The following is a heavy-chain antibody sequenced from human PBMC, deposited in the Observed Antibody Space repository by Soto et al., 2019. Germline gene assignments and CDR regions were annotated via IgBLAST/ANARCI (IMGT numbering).Heavy chain of an antibody. Sequence: GGSLRLSCAASGFTFRTFAMNWVRQAPGKXLEWVAVISNDGSNKYFLDSVKGRFTVSRDNSNNTLYLQMDSLRAEDTAVYYCARDKKPFNWSPSILKSYYYGMDVWGQGTTVTVSS. J-gene: IGHJ6*02. CDR2: ISNDGSNK. CDR3: ARDKKPFNWSPSILKSYYYGMDV. V-gene: IGHV3-30-3*01. CDR1: GFTFRTFA. D-gene: IGHD1-1*01.